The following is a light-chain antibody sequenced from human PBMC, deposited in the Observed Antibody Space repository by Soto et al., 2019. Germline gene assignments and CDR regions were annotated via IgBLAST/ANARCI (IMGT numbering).Light chain of an antibody. J-gene: IGLJ2*01. V-gene: IGLV1-44*01. CDR2: SNG. Sequence: QSVLTQPPSASGSPGQSVTISCSGGGSNIGKNTVHWYQVLPGTAPKLLIHSNGQRPTGVPDRFYGSTSANSASLAIIGLPAAEEADYYGAAWDASTNSVVFGGGTKLTVL. CDR3: AAWDASTNSVV. CDR1: GSNIGKNT.